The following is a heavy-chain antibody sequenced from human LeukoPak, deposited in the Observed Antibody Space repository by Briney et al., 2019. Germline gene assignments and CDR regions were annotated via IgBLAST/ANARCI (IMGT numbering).Heavy chain of an antibody. V-gene: IGHV1-69*05. J-gene: IGHJ6*03. CDR3: ASYSSGWSYYYYMDV. CDR2: IIPIFGTA. CDR1: GGTFSSYA. D-gene: IGHD6-19*01. Sequence: ASVKVSCKASGGTFSSYAISWVRQAPGQGLEWMGRIIPIFGTANYAQKLQGRVTITTDESTSTAYMELSSLRSEDTAVYYCASYSSGWSYYYYMDVWGTGTTVTVSS.